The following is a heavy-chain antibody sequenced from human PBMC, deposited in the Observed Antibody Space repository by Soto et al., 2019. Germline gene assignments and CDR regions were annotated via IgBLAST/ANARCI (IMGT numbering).Heavy chain of an antibody. Sequence: APVNGSCKASGYTFSVYGVSWGRQATGQGLEWMGWISTYNGNTIYAQKTQGRVTMTTDTSTSTAYVELRSLRSDDTAVYYCAREEGISDWHAFDYWGQGTLVTGSS. CDR2: ISTYNGNT. J-gene: IGHJ4*02. D-gene: IGHD6-19*01. V-gene: IGHV1-18*04. CDR3: AREEGISDWHAFDY. CDR1: GYTFSVYG.